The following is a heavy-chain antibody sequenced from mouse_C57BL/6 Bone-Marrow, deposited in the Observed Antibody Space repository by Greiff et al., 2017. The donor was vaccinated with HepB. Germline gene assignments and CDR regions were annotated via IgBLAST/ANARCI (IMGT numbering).Heavy chain of an antibody. CDR2: IYPGDGDT. V-gene: IGHV1-80*01. CDR3: AKGLLLRYWYFDV. D-gene: IGHD1-1*01. J-gene: IGHJ1*03. CDR1: GYAFSSYW. Sequence: VQLQQSGAELVKPGASVKISCKASGYAFSSYWMNWVKQRPGKGLEWIGQIYPGDGDTNYNGKFKGKATLTADKSSSTAYMQLSSLTSEDSAVYFCAKGLLLRYWYFDVWGTGTTVTVSS.